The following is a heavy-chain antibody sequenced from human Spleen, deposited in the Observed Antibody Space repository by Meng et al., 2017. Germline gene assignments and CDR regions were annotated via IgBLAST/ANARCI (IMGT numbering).Heavy chain of an antibody. Sequence: VQLVQSGAGVKKPGASAKVSCKASGYTFTSYAMHWVRQAPGQRLGWMGWINAGNGNTKYSQKFQGRVTITRDTSASTAYMELSSLRSEDTAVYYCARDSYGLLRTYYFDYWGQGTLVTVSS. CDR3: ARDSYGLLRTYYFDY. V-gene: IGHV1-3*01. J-gene: IGHJ4*02. D-gene: IGHD2-15*01. CDR2: INAGNGNT. CDR1: GYTFTSYA.